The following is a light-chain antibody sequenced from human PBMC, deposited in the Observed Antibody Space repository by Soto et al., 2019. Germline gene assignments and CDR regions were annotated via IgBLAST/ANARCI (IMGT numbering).Light chain of an antibody. J-gene: IGLJ2*01. CDR3: DAWDNSLSGCVV. CDR1: SSNIANNY. CDR2: RDS. Sequence: QSVLTQPPSASGTPGQRVTISCSGGSSNIANNYVYWYQQLPGAAPKLLIYRDSLRPSGVPDRFPGSKSGTSASLAISGLRSEDEADYYCDAWDNSLSGCVVFGGGTKVTVL. V-gene: IGLV1-47*01.